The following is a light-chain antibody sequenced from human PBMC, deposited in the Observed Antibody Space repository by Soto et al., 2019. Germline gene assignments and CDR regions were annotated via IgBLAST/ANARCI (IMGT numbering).Light chain of an antibody. J-gene: IGKJ2*01. Sequence: EIGLTQSPGTLSLSPGERATLSCRASQSVSSRDLAWYQQKPGQAPRILIYATSSRAAGIPDRFSGSGSGTDFTLTISRLEPEDFAVYYCQQYDNSPGYTFGQGTKLEIK. CDR3: QQYDNSPGYT. CDR1: QSVSSRD. V-gene: IGKV3-20*01. CDR2: ATS.